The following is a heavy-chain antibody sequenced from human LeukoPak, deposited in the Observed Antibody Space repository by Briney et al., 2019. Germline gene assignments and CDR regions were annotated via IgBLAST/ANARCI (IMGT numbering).Heavy chain of an antibody. J-gene: IGHJ4*02. CDR1: GYSFTNYW. D-gene: IGHD3-22*01. V-gene: IGHV5-51*01. CDR2: MYPGDSDT. CDR3: ARQFYDSGAYTLDY. Sequence: GESLKISCKGSGYSFTNYWIGWVRQMLGKGLEWMGIMYPGDSDTRYSPSFQGQVTISADKSISTAYLQWSSLKASDTAMYYCARQFYDSGAYTLDYWGQGTLVTVSS.